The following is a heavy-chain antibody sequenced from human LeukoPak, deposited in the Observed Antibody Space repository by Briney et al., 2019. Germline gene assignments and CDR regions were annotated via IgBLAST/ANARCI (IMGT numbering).Heavy chain of an antibody. CDR1: GGSLSSYF. J-gene: IGHJ3*02. CDR3: ARATIGWFGDPRLAFDI. Sequence: PSETLSLTCTVSGGSLSSYFWSWIRQPAGKGLEWIGRIYTCGSTNYNPSLKSPVTMSVDTYKNQFSLKLSSVTAADTAVYYCARATIGWFGDPRLAFDIWGQGTMVTVSS. D-gene: IGHD3-10*01. CDR2: IYTCGST. V-gene: IGHV4-4*07.